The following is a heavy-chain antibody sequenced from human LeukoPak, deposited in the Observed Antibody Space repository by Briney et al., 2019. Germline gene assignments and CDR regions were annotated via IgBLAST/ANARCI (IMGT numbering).Heavy chain of an antibody. CDR3: ARGVTANDAFDI. D-gene: IGHD2-21*02. CDR2: INPSGGST. V-gene: IGHV1-46*02. Sequence: GTSVKVSCKASGYTFNNYYMHWVRQAPGQGPEWMGIINPSGGSTNYAQKFQGRVTMTRDTSTSTVYMELSSLRSEDTAVYYCARGVTANDAFDIWGQGTMVTVSS. CDR1: GYTFNNYY. J-gene: IGHJ3*02.